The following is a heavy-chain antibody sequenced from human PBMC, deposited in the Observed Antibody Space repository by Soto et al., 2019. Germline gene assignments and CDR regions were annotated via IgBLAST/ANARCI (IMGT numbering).Heavy chain of an antibody. J-gene: IGHJ3*02. CDR3: AREVNSPATSDAFDI. V-gene: IGHV4-31*03. CDR2: ISYSGTT. Sequence: QVHLQESGPGLVKPSQTLSLTCTVSGGSITGDNYFWSWVRQHPEKGLEWVGYISYSGTTYYNPPLKRRVTISVHTSKNQFSLSLISVTAADTAMYFCAREVNSPATSDAFDIWGQGTVVTVSS. D-gene: IGHD1-26*01. CDR1: GGSITGDNYF.